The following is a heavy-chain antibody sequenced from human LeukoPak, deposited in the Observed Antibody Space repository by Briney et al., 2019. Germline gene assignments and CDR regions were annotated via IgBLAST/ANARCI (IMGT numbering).Heavy chain of an antibody. J-gene: IGHJ3*02. CDR1: GYIFTTYG. Sequence: EASVKVSRKASGYIFTTYGISWVRQAPGQGLEWMGWISAHNGNTNYAQKLQGRVTMTTDTSTSTAYMELRSLRSDDTAVYYCAREGIVGAFDAFDIWGQGTMVTVSS. V-gene: IGHV1-18*01. D-gene: IGHD1-26*01. CDR2: ISAHNGNT. CDR3: AREGIVGAFDAFDI.